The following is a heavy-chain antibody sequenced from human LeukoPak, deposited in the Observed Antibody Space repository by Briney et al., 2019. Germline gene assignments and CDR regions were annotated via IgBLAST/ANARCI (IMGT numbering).Heavy chain of an antibody. CDR2: INYDGSEK. V-gene: IGHV3-7*01. D-gene: IGHD1-7*01. CDR1: GFTFSSYD. CDR3: AREDDWNYEDY. J-gene: IGHJ4*02. Sequence: GGSLRLSCAASGFTFSSYDMSWVRQAPGKGLEWVANINYDGSEKYYVNSVKGRFTISRDNAKNSLYLQMNSLRAEDTAIYYCAREDDWNYEDYWGQGTLVTVSS.